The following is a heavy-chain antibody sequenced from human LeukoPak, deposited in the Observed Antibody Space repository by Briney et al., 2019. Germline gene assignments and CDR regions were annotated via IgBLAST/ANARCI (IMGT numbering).Heavy chain of an antibody. J-gene: IGHJ4*02. Sequence: ASVKVSCKASGYTFTSYDINWVRQATGQGVEWMGGFDPEDGETIYAQKFQGRVTMTEDTSTDTAYMELSSLRSEDTAVYYCATPAELVVVNAFDYWGQGTLVTVSS. CDR3: ATPAELVVVNAFDY. CDR1: GYTFTSYD. CDR2: FDPEDGET. V-gene: IGHV1-24*01. D-gene: IGHD3-22*01.